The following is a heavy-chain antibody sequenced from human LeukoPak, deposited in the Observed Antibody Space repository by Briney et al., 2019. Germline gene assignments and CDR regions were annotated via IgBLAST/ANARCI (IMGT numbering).Heavy chain of an antibody. CDR1: AFTLSSYT. CDR3: GRVSQAGWDV. Sequence: GGSLRLSCAASAFTLSSYTMNWVRQAPGKGLEWVSSISSSGRYIYYADAVKGRFTISRDNAKNSLYLQMNSLRGEDAAVYYCGRVSQAGWDVWGKGTTVTASS. V-gene: IGHV3-21*01. CDR2: ISSSGRYI. D-gene: IGHD6-19*01. J-gene: IGHJ6*04.